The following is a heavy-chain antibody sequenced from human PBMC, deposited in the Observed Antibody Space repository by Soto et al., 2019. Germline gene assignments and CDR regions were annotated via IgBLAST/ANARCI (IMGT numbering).Heavy chain of an antibody. D-gene: IGHD3-10*01. CDR3: ARFVLLWFGELSPFDY. CDR2: INPSGGST. CDR1: GYTFTSYY. J-gene: IGHJ4*02. V-gene: IGHV1-46*03. Sequence: ASVKVSCKASGYTFTSYYMHWVRQAPGQGLEWMGIINPSGGSTSYAQKFQGRVTMTRDTSTSTVYMELSSLRSEDTAVYYCARFVLLWFGELSPFDYWGQGTLVTGSS.